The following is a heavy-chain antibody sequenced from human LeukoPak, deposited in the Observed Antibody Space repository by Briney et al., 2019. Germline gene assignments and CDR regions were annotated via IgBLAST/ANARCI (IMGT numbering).Heavy chain of an antibody. D-gene: IGHD3-3*01. J-gene: IGHJ4*02. CDR1: GFTFSSYW. CDR2: LKQDGSEK. CDR3: ARGRGLGVVSPYFDY. V-gene: IGHV3-7*03. Sequence: PGGSLRLSCAASGFTFSSYWMSWVRQAAAKGLEWVANLKQDGSEKYYVDSVKGRFTISRDNAKNSLYLQMNSLRAEATAVYYCARGRGLGVVSPYFDYWGQGTLVTVSS.